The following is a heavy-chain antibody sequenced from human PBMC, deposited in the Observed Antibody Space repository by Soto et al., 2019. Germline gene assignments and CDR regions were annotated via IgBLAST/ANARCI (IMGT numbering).Heavy chain of an antibody. Sequence: GGSLRLSCAASGFTFSHYWMTWVRQAPGKGLEWVANIKQDGSEKYYVDSVKGRFTISRDNANNSLSLQMNSLRAEDTAVYYCARQLLMDVWGQGTTVTASS. CDR1: GFTFSHYW. J-gene: IGHJ6*02. CDR3: ARQLLMDV. V-gene: IGHV3-7*05. D-gene: IGHD1-1*01. CDR2: IKQDGSEK.